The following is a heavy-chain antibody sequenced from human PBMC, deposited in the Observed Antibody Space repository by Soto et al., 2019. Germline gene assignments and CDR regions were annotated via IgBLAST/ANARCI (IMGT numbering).Heavy chain of an antibody. Sequence: SETLSLTCTVSGGSISSDYYHWTWIRQSPGKGLEWIGYIHHSGSTYYNPSFKSRLTISVDASKNQFSLQLSSVTAADTAVYYCARATTYYYDSSGYYYPDNFDYWGQGTLVTVSS. V-gene: IGHV4-31*03. CDR2: IHHSGST. D-gene: IGHD3-22*01. J-gene: IGHJ4*02. CDR3: ARATTYYYDSSGYYYPDNFDY. CDR1: GGSISSDYYH.